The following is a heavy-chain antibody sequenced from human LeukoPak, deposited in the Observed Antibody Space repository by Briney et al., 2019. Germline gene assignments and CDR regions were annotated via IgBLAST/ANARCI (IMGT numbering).Heavy chain of an antibody. V-gene: IGHV3-7*01. CDR1: GFIFTSYW. Sequence: PGGSLRLSCAASGFIFTSYWMSWVRQAPGKGLEWVANIKQDGSEKYYVDSVKGRFTISRDNAKNSLYLQINSLRADDTAVYYCARVSSSGWDYYYYYMDVRGKGTTVTVSS. CDR3: ARVSSSGWDYYYYYMDV. J-gene: IGHJ6*03. D-gene: IGHD6-19*01. CDR2: IKQDGSEK.